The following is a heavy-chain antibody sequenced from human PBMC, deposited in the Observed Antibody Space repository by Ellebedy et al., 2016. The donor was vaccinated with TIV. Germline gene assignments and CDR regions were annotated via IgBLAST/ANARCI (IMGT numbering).Heavy chain of an antibody. CDR1: GGSISSTTYY. Sequence: SETLSLTCTVSGGSISSTTYYWGWIRQPPGKGLEWIGSIYYSGSTYYNPSLKSRVTISVDTSKNQFSLKLSSVTAADTAVYYCARLATRGSVTGDYWGQGTLVTASS. D-gene: IGHD1-1*01. CDR2: IYYSGST. V-gene: IGHV4-39*01. J-gene: IGHJ4*02. CDR3: ARLATRGSVTGDY.